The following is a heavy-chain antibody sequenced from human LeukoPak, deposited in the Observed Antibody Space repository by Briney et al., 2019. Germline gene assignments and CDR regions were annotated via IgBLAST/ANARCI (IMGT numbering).Heavy chain of an antibody. D-gene: IGHD4-23*01. Sequence: GGSLRLSCAASGFTFSRYWMSWVRQAPGKGLEWVANLKQDGSAKYYVDSVKGRFTISRDNAKNSLYLQMTNLRAEDTAIYYCATSADGPGNSWGQGTLITVSS. CDR1: GFTFSRYW. V-gene: IGHV3-7*01. J-gene: IGHJ4*02. CDR2: LKQDGSAK. CDR3: ATSADGPGNS.